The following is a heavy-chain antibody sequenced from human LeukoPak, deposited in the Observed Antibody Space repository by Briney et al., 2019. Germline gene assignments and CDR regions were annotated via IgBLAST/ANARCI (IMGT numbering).Heavy chain of an antibody. V-gene: IGHV6-1*01. CDR1: GDSVSSNSAA. Sequence: HSQTLSLTCAISGDSVSSNSAAWNWIRQSPSRGLEWLGRTYYRSKWYNDYAVSVKSRITINPDTSKNQFSLQLNSVTPEDTAVYYCARSAASYSGYDYGRRIDYWGQGTLVTVSS. CDR3: ARSAASYSGYDYGRRIDY. CDR2: TYYRSKWYN. D-gene: IGHD5-12*01. J-gene: IGHJ4*02.